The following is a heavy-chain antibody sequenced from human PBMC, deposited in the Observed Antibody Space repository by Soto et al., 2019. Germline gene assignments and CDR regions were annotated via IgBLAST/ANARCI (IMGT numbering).Heavy chain of an antibody. D-gene: IGHD2-2*01. Sequence: QVQLQESGPGLVKPSQTLSLTCTVSGGSISSGDYYWSWIRQPPGKGLEWIGYIYYSGSTYYNPSLKSRVTISVDTSKNQFSLKLSSVTAADTAVYYCAREEPDCSSTSCYEGDAFDIWGQGTMVTVSS. CDR3: AREEPDCSSTSCYEGDAFDI. V-gene: IGHV4-30-4*01. J-gene: IGHJ3*02. CDR1: GGSISSGDYY. CDR2: IYYSGST.